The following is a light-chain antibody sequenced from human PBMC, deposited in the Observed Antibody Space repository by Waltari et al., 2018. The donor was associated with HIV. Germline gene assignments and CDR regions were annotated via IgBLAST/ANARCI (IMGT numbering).Light chain of an antibody. CDR1: SLRTYS. J-gene: IGLJ3*02. CDR3: NSRDSSSSHNWV. V-gene: IGLV3-19*01. CDR2: AKD. Sequence: SSELTQDPTVSVALGQTVSITCQGDSLRTYSASWYQQKPGQAPILVIYAKDNQPSGIPDRVSASSSGNTASLTITGAQAEDEADYYCNSRDSSSSHNWVFGGGTKLTVL.